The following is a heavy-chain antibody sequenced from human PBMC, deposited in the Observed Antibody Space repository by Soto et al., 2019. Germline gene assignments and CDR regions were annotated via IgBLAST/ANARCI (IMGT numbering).Heavy chain of an antibody. V-gene: IGHV4-59*01. J-gene: IGHJ4*02. Sequence: SETLSLTCTVSGCSISSYYWGWIRQPPGKGLEWIGYIYYSGNTNYNPSLKSRLTISVDTSKNQFSLRLSSVTAADTAVYYCGREGGGGGYFHYWGQGTLVTVSS. CDR1: GCSISSYY. CDR2: IYYSGNT. D-gene: IGHD3-10*01. CDR3: GREGGGGGYFHY.